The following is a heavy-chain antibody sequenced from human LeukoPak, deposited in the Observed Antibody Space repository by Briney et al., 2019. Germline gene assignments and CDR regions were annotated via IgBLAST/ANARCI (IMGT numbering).Heavy chain of an antibody. CDR3: AREVAMANGETLYYYYYMDV. CDR2: IYSGGNT. V-gene: IGHV3-53*01. Sequence: GGSLRLSCAASGFTVSSNYMTWVRQAPGRGLEWVSVIYSGGNTYYADSEKGRFSISRDNSKNQLYLQMNSLRAEDTAVYYCAREVAMANGETLYYYYYMDVWGKGTTVTVSS. D-gene: IGHD5-18*01. CDR1: GFTVSSNY. J-gene: IGHJ6*03.